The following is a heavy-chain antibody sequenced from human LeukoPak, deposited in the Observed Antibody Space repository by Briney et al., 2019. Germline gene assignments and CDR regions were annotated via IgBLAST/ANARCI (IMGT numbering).Heavy chain of an antibody. CDR2: ISYDGSIK. J-gene: IGHJ4*02. V-gene: IGHV3-30*04. D-gene: IGHD1-26*01. CDR3: ARDRGYSGSSKIDY. Sequence: GGSLRLSCAAAGFTFSSYTIRWVRQAPGKGLEWVAVISYDGSIKNYADSVKGRLTISRDNSKNTLCLQINSLRAEDTAVYYCARDRGYSGSSKIDYWGQGTLVTVSS. CDR1: GFTFSSYT.